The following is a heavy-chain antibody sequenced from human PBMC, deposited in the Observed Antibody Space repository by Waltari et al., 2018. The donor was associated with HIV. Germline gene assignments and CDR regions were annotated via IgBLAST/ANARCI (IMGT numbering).Heavy chain of an antibody. CDR1: GNTFTSYD. CDR2: MNPNSGTT. D-gene: IGHD6-19*01. J-gene: IGHJ4*02. V-gene: IGHV1-8*01. CDR3: ARGVTRYSSGWYGY. Sequence: QVQLVQSGAEVKKPGASVKVSCKASGNTFTSYDINGVRQATGKGLEGMGGMNPNSGTTVYAQKFQGRVTRTRNTSISTAYMELSSLRSEDTAVYYCARGVTRYSSGWYGYWGQGTLVTVSS.